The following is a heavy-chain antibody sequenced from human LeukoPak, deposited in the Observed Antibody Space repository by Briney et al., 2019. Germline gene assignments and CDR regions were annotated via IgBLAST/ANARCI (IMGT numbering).Heavy chain of an antibody. CDR3: ARRPSSSWKYFDY. V-gene: IGHV4-59*08. CDR1: GGSISSYY. D-gene: IGHD6-13*01. J-gene: IGHJ4*02. Sequence: TSETLSLTCTVSGGSISSYYWSWIRQPPWKGLEWIGYIYYSGSTNYNPSLKSRVTISVDTSKNQFSLKLSSVTAADTAVYYCARRPSSSWKYFDYWGQGTLVTVSS. CDR2: IYYSGST.